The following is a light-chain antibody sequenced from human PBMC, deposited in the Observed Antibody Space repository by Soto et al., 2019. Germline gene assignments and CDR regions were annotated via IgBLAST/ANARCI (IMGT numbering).Light chain of an antibody. V-gene: IGLV1-51*02. CDR1: NSNIGNTY. Sequence: QSFLTQPPSMSAAPRQKGTFSCSGSNSNIGNTYVSWYQQLPGTAPKLLIYENNKRPSGIPDRFSGSKSGTSATLGITGLQTGDEADYYCGAWDSGLSGYVFGTGTKVTVL. CDR2: ENN. CDR3: GAWDSGLSGYV. J-gene: IGLJ1*01.